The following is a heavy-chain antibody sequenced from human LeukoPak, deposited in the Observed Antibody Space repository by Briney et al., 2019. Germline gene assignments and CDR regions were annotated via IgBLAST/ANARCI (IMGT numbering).Heavy chain of an antibody. CDR1: GGSISNYY. J-gene: IGHJ4*02. D-gene: IGHD1/OR15-1a*01. CDR3: ARRSTNGPPYYLEY. V-gene: IGHV4-59*08. CDR2: IYYSGST. Sequence: SETLSLTCTVSGGSISNYYWTWIRQPPGKGLEWIGYIYYSGSTNYNPSLRSRVSISVDTSNNQFSLKLNSVTAADTAVYYCARRSTNGPPYYLEYWGQGTPVTVSS.